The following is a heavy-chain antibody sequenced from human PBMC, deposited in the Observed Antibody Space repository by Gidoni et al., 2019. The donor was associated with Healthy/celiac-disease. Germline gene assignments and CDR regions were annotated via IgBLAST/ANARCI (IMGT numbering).Heavy chain of an antibody. V-gene: IGHV3-30*18. J-gene: IGHJ4*02. Sequence: QVQLVESGGGVVQPGRSLRLSCAASGFTFSSYGMHWVRQAPGKGLEWVAVISYDGSNKYYADSVKGRFTISRDNSKNTLYLQMNSPRAEDTAVYYCAKEFSYIAAAGQYFDYWGQGTLVTVSS. D-gene: IGHD6-13*01. CDR1: GFTFSSYG. CDR2: ISYDGSNK. CDR3: AKEFSYIAAAGQYFDY.